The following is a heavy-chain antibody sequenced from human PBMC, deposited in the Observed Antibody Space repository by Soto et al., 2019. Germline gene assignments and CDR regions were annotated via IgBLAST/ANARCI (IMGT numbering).Heavy chain of an antibody. Sequence: GXSVKVSCKASGGTFSSYAISWVRQAPGQGLEWMGGIIPIFGTANYAQKFQGRVTITADESTSTAYMELSSLRSEDTAVYYCAREGSRDIVVVPAAIRFGGMDVWGQGTTVTVSS. D-gene: IGHD2-2*01. CDR3: AREGSRDIVVVPAAIRFGGMDV. V-gene: IGHV1-69*13. CDR1: GGTFSSYA. CDR2: IIPIFGTA. J-gene: IGHJ6*02.